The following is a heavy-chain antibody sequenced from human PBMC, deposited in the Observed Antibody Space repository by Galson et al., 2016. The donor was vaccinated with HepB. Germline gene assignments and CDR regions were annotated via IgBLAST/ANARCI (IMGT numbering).Heavy chain of an antibody. D-gene: IGHD4-11*01. V-gene: IGHV3-23*01. CDR1: GFAFDTYT. J-gene: IGHJ4*02. Sequence: SLRLSCAGSGFAFDTYTMSWVRQAPGNGLEWVAGITSHRDSTYYADSVTGRFAISRDNSRNTVYLHMDSLRAEDTAVYFCAKDRRAVSRTITTRGFDSWGQGTLVTVSS. CDR3: AKDRRAVSRTITTRGFDS. CDR2: ITSHRDST.